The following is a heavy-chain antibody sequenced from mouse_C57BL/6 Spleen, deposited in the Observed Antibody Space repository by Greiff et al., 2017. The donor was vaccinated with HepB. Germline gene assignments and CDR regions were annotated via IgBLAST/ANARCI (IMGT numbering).Heavy chain of an antibody. CDR3: ARGDYDGGGYYAMDY. CDR1: GYTFTDYY. D-gene: IGHD2-4*01. V-gene: IGHV1-19*01. J-gene: IGHJ4*01. CDR2: INPYNGGT. Sequence: VQLQQSGPVLVKPGASVKMSCKASGYTFTDYYMNWVKQSHGKSLEWIGVINPYNGGTSYNQKFKGKATLTVDKSSSTAYMELNSLTSEDSAVYYCARGDYDGGGYYAMDYWGQGTSVTVSS.